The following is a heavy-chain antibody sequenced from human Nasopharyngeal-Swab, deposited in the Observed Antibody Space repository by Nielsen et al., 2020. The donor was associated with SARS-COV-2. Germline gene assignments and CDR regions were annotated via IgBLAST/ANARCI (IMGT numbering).Heavy chain of an antibody. V-gene: IGHV3-23*01. Sequence: GGSLRLSCAASGFTFSSYAMTWVRQAPGKGLEWVSIISGSGDTTYYADSVKDRFTISRDNSKNTLYLQTNSLRVEDTAVYHCAKAPYLRGLDVWGQGTTVTVSS. J-gene: IGHJ6*02. CDR2: ISGSGDTT. CDR3: AKAPYLRGLDV. CDR1: GFTFSSYA. D-gene: IGHD2-21*01.